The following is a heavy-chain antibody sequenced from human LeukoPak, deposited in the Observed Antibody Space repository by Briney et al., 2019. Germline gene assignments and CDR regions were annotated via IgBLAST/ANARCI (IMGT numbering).Heavy chain of an antibody. D-gene: IGHD5-12*01. CDR3: ARGSGYSGYDLKAFDI. CDR2: IHYSGST. V-gene: IGHV4-59*01. J-gene: IGHJ3*02. Sequence: SETLSLTCTVSGGSIISYYWSWIRQPPGKGLEWIGFIHYSGSTHYNPSLKSRVTISVDTSKNQFSLRLSSVTAADTAVYYCARGSGYSGYDLKAFDIWGQGTMVTVSS. CDR1: GGSIISYY.